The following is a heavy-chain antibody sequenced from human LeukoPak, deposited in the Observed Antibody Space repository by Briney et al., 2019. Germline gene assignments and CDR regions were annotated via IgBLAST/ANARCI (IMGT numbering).Heavy chain of an antibody. CDR1: GGSFSGYY. CDR3: ARHYNGWYNFFDY. V-gene: IGHV4-34*01. CDR2: INHSGST. J-gene: IGHJ4*02. Sequence: PSETLSLTCAVYGGSFSGYYWSWIRQPPGKGLEWIGEINHSGSTNYNPSLKSRVTISVDTSKNQFSLKVTSVTAADTAVYYCARHYNGWYNFFDYWGQGTLVTVSS. D-gene: IGHD6-19*01.